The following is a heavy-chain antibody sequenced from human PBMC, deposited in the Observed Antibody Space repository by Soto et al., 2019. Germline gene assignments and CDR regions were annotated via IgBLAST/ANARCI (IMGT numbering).Heavy chain of an antibody. V-gene: IGHV4-31*03. CDR1: GGSISSGGYY. Sequence: QVQLQESGPGLVKPSQTLTLTCTVSGGSISSGGYYWSWIRQHPGKGLEWIGYIYYSGSTYYNPSLKSRVTISVDTSKNQFSLKLSSVTAADTAVYYCARGARNGSGTQRFDYWGQGTLVTVSS. CDR3: ARGARNGSGTQRFDY. D-gene: IGHD3-10*01. CDR2: IYYSGST. J-gene: IGHJ4*02.